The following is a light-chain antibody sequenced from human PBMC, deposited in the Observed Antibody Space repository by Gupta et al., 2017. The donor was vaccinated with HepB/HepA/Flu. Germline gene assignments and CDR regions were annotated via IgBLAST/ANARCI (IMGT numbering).Light chain of an antibody. CDR1: QDISRW. J-gene: IGKJ3*01. CDR2: ETS. CDR3: QHPNSLPLT. V-gene: IGKV1D-12*01. Sequence: DIQMTQSPSSVSASVGDRVTITCRASQDISRWLAWYQQKPGKAPKLLIFETSRLQSGVPSRFSGSGSGTNFILTINSLQPEEFATYYCQHPNSLPLTFGQGTQLDIK.